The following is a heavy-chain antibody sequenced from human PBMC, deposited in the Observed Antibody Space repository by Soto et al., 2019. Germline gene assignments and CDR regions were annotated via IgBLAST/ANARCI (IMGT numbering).Heavy chain of an antibody. CDR3: ARPQQGYQGWFDP. D-gene: IGHD6-13*01. Sequence: PSETLSLTCTVSGGSISSYYWSWIRQPPGKGLEWIGYIYYSGSTNYNPSLKSRVTISVDTSKNQFSLKLSSVTAADTAVYYCARPQQGYQGWFDPWGQGTLVTVSS. J-gene: IGHJ5*02. CDR2: IYYSGST. CDR1: GGSISSYY. V-gene: IGHV4-59*01.